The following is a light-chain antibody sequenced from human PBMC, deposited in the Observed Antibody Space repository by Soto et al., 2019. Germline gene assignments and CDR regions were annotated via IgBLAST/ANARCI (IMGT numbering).Light chain of an antibody. CDR1: QSVSTN. J-gene: IGKJ5*01. CDR2: RAS. V-gene: IGKV3D-15*01. Sequence: DIVLTQSPGTLSLSPGERATLSCRASQSVSTNVAWYRQKPGQAPRLLFYRASTRATGIQARFSGSGSGTEFNITISSLQSEDFVVYYCQXYNNWPPITVGQGTRLE. CDR3: QXYNNWPPIT.